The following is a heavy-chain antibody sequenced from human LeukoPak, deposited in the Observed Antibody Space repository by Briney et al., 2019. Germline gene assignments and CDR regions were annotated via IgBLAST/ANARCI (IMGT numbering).Heavy chain of an antibody. CDR2: IYYSGST. D-gene: IGHD3-22*01. CDR3: ARGGDSSGYYYVEYYFDY. V-gene: IGHV4-30-4*01. J-gene: IGHJ4*02. CDR1: GGSISSGDYY. Sequence: SETLSLTCTVSGGSISSGDYYWSWIRQPPGKGLEWIGYIYYSGSTYYNPSLKSRVTISVDTSKIQFSLKLSSVTAADTAVYYCARGGDSSGYYYVEYYFDYWGQGTLVTVSS.